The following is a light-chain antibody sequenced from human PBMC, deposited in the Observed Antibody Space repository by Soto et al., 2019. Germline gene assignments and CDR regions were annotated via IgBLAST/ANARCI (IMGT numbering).Light chain of an antibody. J-gene: IGKJ1*01. CDR1: QSFTTSQ. CDR3: QQYNNWPPLT. CDR2: GAS. V-gene: IGKV3-20*01. Sequence: EIVLTQSPGTLSLSPGERATLFCRASQSFTTSQLAWYQQRPGQAPRVLIYGASSRATGIPDRFSGSGSGTEFTLTISSLQSEDFAVYYCQQYNNWPPLTFGQGTKVDIK.